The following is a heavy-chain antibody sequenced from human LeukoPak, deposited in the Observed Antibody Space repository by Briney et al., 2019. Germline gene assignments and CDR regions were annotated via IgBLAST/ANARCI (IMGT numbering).Heavy chain of an antibody. CDR3: ARSREEQWLAYFDY. CDR1: GGSISSSSYY. V-gene: IGHV4-39*01. CDR2: IYYSGST. J-gene: IGHJ4*02. Sequence: SETLSLTCTVSGGSISSSSYYWGWIRQPPGKGLEWIGSIYYSGSTYYNPSLKSRVTISVDTSKNQFSLKLSSVTAADTAVYYCARSREEQWLAYFDYWGQGTLVTVSS. D-gene: IGHD6-19*01.